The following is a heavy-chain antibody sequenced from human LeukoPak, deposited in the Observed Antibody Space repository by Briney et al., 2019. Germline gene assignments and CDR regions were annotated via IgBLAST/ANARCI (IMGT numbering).Heavy chain of an antibody. D-gene: IGHD4-17*01. CDR2: ISSSGSTI. V-gene: IGHV3-11*01. J-gene: IGHJ6*03. CDR1: GFTFSDYY. Sequence: GGSLRLSCAASGFTFSDYYMSWVRQAPGKGLEWVSYISSSGSTIYYADSVKGRFTISRDNAKNSLYLQMNSLRAEDTAVYYCARDKDYGDYYMDVWGKGTTVTVSS. CDR3: ARDKDYGDYYMDV.